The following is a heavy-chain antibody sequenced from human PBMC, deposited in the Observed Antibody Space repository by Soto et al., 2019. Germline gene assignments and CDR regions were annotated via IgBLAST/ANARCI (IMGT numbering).Heavy chain of an antibody. CDR3: ARGSSGFSDFN. J-gene: IGHJ4*02. CDR1: GYSFTTYW. V-gene: IGHV5-51*01. D-gene: IGHD3-22*01. CDR2: IYPGDSDT. Sequence: GESLKISWKGSGYSFTTYWIVWVRQVTGKGLEWMGIIYPGDSDTRYSPSFQGQVTISADKSISTAYLQWSSLKASDTAMYYCARGSSGFSDFNWGQGTLVTVSS.